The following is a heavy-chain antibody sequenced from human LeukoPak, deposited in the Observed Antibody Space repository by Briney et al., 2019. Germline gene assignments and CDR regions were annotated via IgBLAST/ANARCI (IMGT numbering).Heavy chain of an antibody. CDR3: AKAGGSDFYYSFDC. V-gene: IGHV3-23*01. CDR1: EFTFSSYA. Sequence: GGSLRLSCAASEFTFSSYAMTWVRQAPGKGLEWVSGISGSGGNTYYADSVKGRFTISRDNSKNTLYLQMNSLRAEDTAVYNCAKAGGSDFYYSFDCWGQGTLVTVSS. D-gene: IGHD3-22*01. J-gene: IGHJ4*02. CDR2: ISGSGGNT.